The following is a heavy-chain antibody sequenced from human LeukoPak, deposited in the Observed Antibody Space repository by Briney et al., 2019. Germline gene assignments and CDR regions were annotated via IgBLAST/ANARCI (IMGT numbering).Heavy chain of an antibody. CDR1: GYTFTGYY. CDR3: ARKLGRDYDSSGYYGFDY. J-gene: IGHJ4*02. D-gene: IGHD3-22*01. CDR2: INPNSGGT. V-gene: IGHV1-2*02. Sequence: GASVKVSCKASGYTFTGYYMHWVRQAPGQGLEWMGWINPNSGGTNYAQKFQGRDTMTRDTSISTAYMELSRLRSDDTAVYYCARKLGRDYDSSGYYGFDYWGQGTLVTVSS.